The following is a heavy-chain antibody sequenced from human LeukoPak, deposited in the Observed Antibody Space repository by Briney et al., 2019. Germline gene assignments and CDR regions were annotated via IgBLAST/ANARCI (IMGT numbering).Heavy chain of an antibody. D-gene: IGHD2-2*01. V-gene: IGHV1-46*01. CDR3: VGATIYYYYGMDV. CDR1: GYTFTSYY. Sequence: ASVKVSCKASGYTFTSYYMHWVRQAPGQGLEWMGIINPSGGSTSYAQKFQGRVTMTRNTSISTAYMELSSLRSEDTAVYYCVGATIYYYYGMDVWGQGTTVTVSS. J-gene: IGHJ6*02. CDR2: INPSGGST.